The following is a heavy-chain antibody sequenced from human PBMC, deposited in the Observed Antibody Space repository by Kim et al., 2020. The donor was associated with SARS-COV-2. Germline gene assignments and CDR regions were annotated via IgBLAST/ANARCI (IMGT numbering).Heavy chain of an antibody. V-gene: IGHV4-31*03. J-gene: IGHJ4*02. Sequence: SETLSLTCTVSGGSISSGGYYWSWIRQHPGKGLEWIGYIYYSGSTYYNPSLKSRVTISVDTSKNQFSLKLSSVTAADTAVYYCARARRITIFGVVTHFDYWGQGTLGTVSS. D-gene: IGHD3-3*01. CDR2: IYYSGST. CDR3: ARARRITIFGVVTHFDY. CDR1: GGSISSGGYY.